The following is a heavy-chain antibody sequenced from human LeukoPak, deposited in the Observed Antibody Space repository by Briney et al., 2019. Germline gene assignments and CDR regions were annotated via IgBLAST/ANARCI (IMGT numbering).Heavy chain of an antibody. CDR2: LSWNSGSV. J-gene: IGHJ6*02. Sequence: GGSLRLSCAASGFSFEDYAMHWVRQAPEKGLEWVASLSWNSGSVAYAGSVKGRFAISRDNDKNSLYLQMNSLRADDTALYYCGQDIKAAVKSVKGNYNYGMDVWGQGTTVTVSS. CDR1: GFSFEDYA. V-gene: IGHV3-9*01. D-gene: IGHD6-13*01. CDR3: GQDIKAAVKSVKGNYNYGMDV.